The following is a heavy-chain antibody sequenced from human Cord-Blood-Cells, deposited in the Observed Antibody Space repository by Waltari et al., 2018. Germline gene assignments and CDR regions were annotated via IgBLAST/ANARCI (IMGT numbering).Heavy chain of an antibody. V-gene: IGHV3-15*01. D-gene: IGHD1-26*01. J-gene: IGHJ4*02. CDR1: GFTFSNAW. CDR2: IKSKTDGGTT. CDR3: TTYFSSGSYYFDY. Sequence: EVQLVESRGGLVKPGGSLRLSCAASGFTFSNAWMSWVRQAPGKGLEWVGRIKSKTDGGTTDYAAPVKGRFTISRDDSKNTLYLQMNSLKTEDTAVYYCTTYFSSGSYYFDYWGQGTLVTVSS.